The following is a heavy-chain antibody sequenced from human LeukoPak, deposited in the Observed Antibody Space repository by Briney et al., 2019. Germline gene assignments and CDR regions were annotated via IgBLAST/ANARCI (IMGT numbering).Heavy chain of an antibody. J-gene: IGHJ5*02. D-gene: IGHD6-19*01. CDR3: ARIYSSGWYSGNWFDP. Sequence: GESLKISCKGSGYSFTSYWIGWVRQMPGKGLEWMGIIYPGDSDTRYSPSFQGQVTISADKSISTAYLQWSSLKASDTAMYYCARIYSSGWYSGNWFDPWGQETLVTVSS. CDR2: IYPGDSDT. V-gene: IGHV5-51*01. CDR1: GYSFTSYW.